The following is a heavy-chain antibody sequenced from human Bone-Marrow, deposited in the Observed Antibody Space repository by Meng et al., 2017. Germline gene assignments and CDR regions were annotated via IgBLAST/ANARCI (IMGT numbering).Heavy chain of an antibody. D-gene: IGHD4-17*01. CDR3: ARGGAYGDYYFDY. CDR2: ISYDGSNK. Sequence: GQSLKISCAASGFTFSSYAMHRVRQAPGKGLEWLAVISYDGSNKYYADSVKGRFTISRDNSKNTLYLQMNSLRVEDTAVYYCARGGAYGDYYFDYWGQGTLVTVSS. V-gene: IGHV3-30*04. J-gene: IGHJ4*02. CDR1: GFTFSSYA.